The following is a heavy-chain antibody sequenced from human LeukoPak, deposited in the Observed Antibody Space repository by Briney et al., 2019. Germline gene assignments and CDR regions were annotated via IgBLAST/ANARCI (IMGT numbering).Heavy chain of an antibody. CDR3: ARGMTAADRGFYYYGMDV. CDR1: GGSISSYY. V-gene: IGHV4-4*07. Sequence: SETLSLTCTVSGGSISSYYWSWIRQPAGEGLEWIVRIYTSESTNYNPSLKSRVTMSVDASKKQFSLKLTSVTAADTAVYYCARGMTAADRGFYYYGMDVWGQGTTVTVSS. CDR2: IYTSEST. D-gene: IGHD6-13*01. J-gene: IGHJ6*02.